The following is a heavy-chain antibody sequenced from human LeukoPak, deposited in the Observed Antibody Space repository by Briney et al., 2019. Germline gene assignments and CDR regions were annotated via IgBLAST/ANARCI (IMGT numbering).Heavy chain of an antibody. J-gene: IGHJ4*02. V-gene: IGHV3-7*04. D-gene: IGHD3-10*01. Sequence: GGSLRLSCAVSGFTFSDNWMSWVRQAPGKGLEWVANIKHDGSEAHYVDSVKGRFTISRDNAKNSLSLQMNSLNVDDTGVYFCTRDALFGSGRTHLDFWSQGTLVSVSS. CDR1: GFTFSDNW. CDR3: TRDALFGSGRTHLDF. CDR2: IKHDGSEA.